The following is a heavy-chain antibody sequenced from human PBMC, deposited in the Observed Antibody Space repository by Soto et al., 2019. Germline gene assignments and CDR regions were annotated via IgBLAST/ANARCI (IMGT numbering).Heavy chain of an antibody. CDR2: IYYSGTS. Sequence: SETLSLTCAVSGGSISSSNWWSWIRQPPGKGLEWIGNIYYSGTSYSYPSLKGRVTMSVDTSKNQFSMRLSSMTAADTAVYYCTDMRGQWLPRDWGRGIMVTVSS. CDR3: TDMRGQWLPRD. CDR1: GGSISSSNW. D-gene: IGHD6-19*01. V-gene: IGHV4-39*01. J-gene: IGHJ4*02.